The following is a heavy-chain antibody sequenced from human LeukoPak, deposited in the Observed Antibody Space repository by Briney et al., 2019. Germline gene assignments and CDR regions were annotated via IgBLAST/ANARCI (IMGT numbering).Heavy chain of an antibody. CDR3: ARGSSSWYLNWFDP. CDR2: INHSGST. CDR1: GGSFSGYY. D-gene: IGHD6-13*01. V-gene: IGHV4-34*01. J-gene: IGHJ5*02. Sequence: SETLSLTCAVYGGSFSGYYWSWIRQPPGKGLEWIGEINHSGSTNYNPSLKSRVTISVDTSKNQFSLKLSSVTAADTAVYYCARGSSSWYLNWFDPWGQGTLVTVSS.